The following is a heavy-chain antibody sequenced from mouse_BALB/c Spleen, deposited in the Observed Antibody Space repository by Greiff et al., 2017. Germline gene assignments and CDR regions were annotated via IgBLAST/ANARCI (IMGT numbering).Heavy chain of an antibody. CDR3: ARDVGGYFDY. Sequence: QVQLKQSGAELARPGASVKMSCKASGYIFTSYTMHWVKQRPGQGLEWIGYINPSSGYTNYNQKFKDKATLTADKSSSTAYMQLSSLTSEDSAVYYCARDVGGYFDYWGQGTTLTVSS. D-gene: IGHD3-1*01. CDR2: INPSSGYT. CDR1: GYIFTSYT. V-gene: IGHV1-4*01. J-gene: IGHJ2*01.